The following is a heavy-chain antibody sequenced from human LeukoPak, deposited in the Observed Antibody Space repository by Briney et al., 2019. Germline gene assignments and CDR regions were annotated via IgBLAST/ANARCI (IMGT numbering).Heavy chain of an antibody. D-gene: IGHD4-17*01. V-gene: IGHV4-59*01. J-gene: IGHJ2*01. CDR1: GGSISSYY. Sequence: SETLSLTCTVSGGSISSYYWSWIRQPPGKGLEWIGYICYSGSTNYNPSLKSRVTISVDTSKNQFSLKLSSVTAADTAVYYCASGTTVTTFEAHWLFDLWGRGTLVTVSS. CDR3: ASGTTVTTFEAHWLFDL. CDR2: ICYSGST.